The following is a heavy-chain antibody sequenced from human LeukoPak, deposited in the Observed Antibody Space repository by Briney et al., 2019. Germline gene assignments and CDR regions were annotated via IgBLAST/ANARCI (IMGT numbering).Heavy chain of an antibody. Sequence: SETLSLTCTVSGGSISSSSYYWGWIRQPPGKGLEWIGSIYYSGSTYYNPSLKSRVTISVDTSKNQFSLKLSSVTAADTAVYYCATRLYSSSSRSDYSDYWGQGTLVTVSP. CDR3: ATRLYSSSSRSDYSDY. CDR2: IYYSGST. D-gene: IGHD6-6*01. CDR1: GGSISSSSYY. J-gene: IGHJ4*02. V-gene: IGHV4-39*01.